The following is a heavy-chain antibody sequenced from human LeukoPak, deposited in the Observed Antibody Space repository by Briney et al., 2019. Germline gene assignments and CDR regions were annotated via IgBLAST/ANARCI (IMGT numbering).Heavy chain of an antibody. D-gene: IGHD2-15*01. CDR2: INGEGSST. CDR3: ARDSRDCRGGSCYPDY. J-gene: IGHJ4*02. CDR1: GFTFSSYW. V-gene: IGHV3-74*01. Sequence: GGSLRLSCAASGFTFSSYWMHWVRQVPGKGLVWVSCINGEGSSTNYADSVKGRFTISRDNAKNTLFLQMNSLRAEDRAVYYCARDSRDCRGGSCYPDYWGQGTLVTVSS.